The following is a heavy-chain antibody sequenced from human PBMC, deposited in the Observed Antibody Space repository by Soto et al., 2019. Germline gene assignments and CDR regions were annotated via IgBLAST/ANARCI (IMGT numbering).Heavy chain of an antibody. CDR3: AKSLMDYDILTGYYYYYGMDV. D-gene: IGHD3-9*01. CDR1: GFTFSSYG. CDR2: ISYDGSNK. J-gene: IGHJ6*02. V-gene: IGHV3-30*18. Sequence: GGSLRLSCAASGFTFSSYGMHWVRQAPGKGLEWVAVISYDGSNKYYADSVKGRFTISRDNSKNTLYLQMNSLRAEDTAVYYCAKSLMDYDILTGYYYYYGMDVWGQGTTVTVSS.